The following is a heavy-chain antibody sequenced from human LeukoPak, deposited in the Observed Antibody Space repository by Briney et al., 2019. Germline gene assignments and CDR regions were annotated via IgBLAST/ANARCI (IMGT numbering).Heavy chain of an antibody. V-gene: IGHV3-30*03. D-gene: IGHD1-7*01. J-gene: IGHJ4*02. CDR1: GFTFSSYG. CDR3: ARISRGELPTF. Sequence: PGGSLRLSCAASGFTFSSYGMHWVRQAPGKGLEWVAVISYDGSNKYYADSVKGRFTISRDNAKNSLYLQMNSLRVEDTAIYYCARISRGELPTFWGQGTLVIVSS. CDR2: ISYDGSNK.